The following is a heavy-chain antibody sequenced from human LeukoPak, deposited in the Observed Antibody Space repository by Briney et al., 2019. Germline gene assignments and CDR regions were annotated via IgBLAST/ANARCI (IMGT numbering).Heavy chain of an antibody. D-gene: IGHD5-24*01. CDR1: GVSMSTYY. CDR3: ARHVRSGYNFLDY. V-gene: IGHV4-59*08. CDR2: IYFSGSS. J-gene: IGHJ4*02. Sequence: SETLSLTCTVSGVSMSTYYWSWIRQPPGKGLEWIGYIYFSGSSNYNPSLKSRVTMSVDTSKNQFSLKLSSVTAADTAVYYCARHVRSGYNFLDYWGQGNLVTVSS.